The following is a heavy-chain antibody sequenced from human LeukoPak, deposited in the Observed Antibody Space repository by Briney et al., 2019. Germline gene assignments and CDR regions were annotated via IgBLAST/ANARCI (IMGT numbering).Heavy chain of an antibody. V-gene: IGHV3-7*03. CDR3: ARGRPHGNDY. CDR2: VNHNGNVN. D-gene: IGHD4-23*01. J-gene: IGHJ4*02. Sequence: GGSLRLSCAASGFTFSSYWMNWARQAPGKGLEWVASVNHNGNVNYYVDSVKGRFTISRDNAKNSLYLQMSNLRAEDTAVYYCARGRPHGNDYWGQGTLVTVSS. CDR1: GFTFSSYW.